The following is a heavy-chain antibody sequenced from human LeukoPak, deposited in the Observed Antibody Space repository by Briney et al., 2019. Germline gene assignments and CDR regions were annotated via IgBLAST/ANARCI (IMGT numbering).Heavy chain of an antibody. V-gene: IGHV3-30-3*01. CDR3: ARDFYGQSYRLWIPWGYFDY. CDR1: GFTFSSYA. D-gene: IGHD5-18*01. CDR2: ISYDGSNK. J-gene: IGHJ4*02. Sequence: PGGSLRLSCAASGFTFSSYAMHWVRQAPGKGLEWVAVISYDGSNKYYADSVKGRFTISRDNSKNTLYLQMNSLRAEDTAVYYCARDFYGQSYRLWIPWGYFDYWGQGTLVTVSS.